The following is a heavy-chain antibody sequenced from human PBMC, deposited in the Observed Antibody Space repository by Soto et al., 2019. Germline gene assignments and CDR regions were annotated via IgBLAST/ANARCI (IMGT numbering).Heavy chain of an antibody. CDR1: GFTSSSYS. J-gene: IGHJ4*02. CDR3: ARDVTTFTPFDD. V-gene: IGHV3-21*01. CDR2: ISSSSSYI. D-gene: IGHD4-4*01. Sequence: PGGSLRLSCAASGFTSSSYSMNWVRQAPGKGLEWVSSISSSSSYIYYADSVKGRFTISRDNAKNSLYLQMNSLRAEDTAVYYCARDVTTFTPFDDRGQGTLVTVSS.